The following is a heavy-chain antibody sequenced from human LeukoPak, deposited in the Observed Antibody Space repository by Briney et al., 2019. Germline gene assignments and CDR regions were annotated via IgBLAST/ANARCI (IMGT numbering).Heavy chain of an antibody. Sequence: GGSLRLSCTPSGFTFGDYAMSSFRQAPGKGLEWVGFIRSKAYGGTTEYAASVKARFTISREDSKSIAYLQMNRLKTEDTAVYYCTRDSRSSWYAPFDYWGEGSLVTVSS. V-gene: IGHV3-49*03. D-gene: IGHD6-13*01. CDR3: TRDSRSSWYAPFDY. CDR2: IRSKAYGGTT. CDR1: GFTFGDYA. J-gene: IGHJ4*02.